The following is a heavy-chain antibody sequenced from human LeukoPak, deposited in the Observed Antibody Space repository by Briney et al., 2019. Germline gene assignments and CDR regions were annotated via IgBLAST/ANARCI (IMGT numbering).Heavy chain of an antibody. CDR2: ISWNSGSI. CDR1: GFTFDDYA. D-gene: IGHD1-1*01. V-gene: IGHV3-9*01. CDR3: AREFTSWELDY. Sequence: GGSLRLSCAASGFTFDDYAMHWVRQAPGKGLEWVSGISWNSGSIGYADSVKGRFTISRDNAKNTLYLQMNSLRAEDTAVYYCAREFTSWELDYWGQGTLVTVSS. J-gene: IGHJ4*02.